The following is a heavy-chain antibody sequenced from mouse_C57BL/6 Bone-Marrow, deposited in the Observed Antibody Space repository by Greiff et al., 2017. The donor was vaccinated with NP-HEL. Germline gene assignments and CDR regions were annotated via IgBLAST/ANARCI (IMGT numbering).Heavy chain of an antibody. J-gene: IGHJ4*01. CDR1: GYTFTSYS. Sequence: QVQLQQSGAELARPGASVKMSCKASGYTFTSYSMHWVTQRPGQGLEWIGYINPSSGYTNYNQKFKDKATLTVDKSSSTAYMQLSSLTYEASAVYYCARSPDYGGSSYDAMDYWGQGTTVTVSS. D-gene: IGHD1-1*01. CDR3: ARSPDYGGSSYDAMDY. V-gene: IGHV1-4*01. CDR2: INPSSGYT.